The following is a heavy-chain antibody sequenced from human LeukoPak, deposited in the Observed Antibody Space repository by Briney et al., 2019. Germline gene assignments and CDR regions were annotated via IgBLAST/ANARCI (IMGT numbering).Heavy chain of an antibody. D-gene: IGHD3-3*01. CDR3: AKDGFDRTIFGVVIRYYYYMDV. J-gene: IGHJ6*03. CDR1: GFTFSDYY. CDR2: ISSSGSTI. Sequence: GGSLRLSCAASGFTFSDYYMSWIRQAPGKGLEWVSYISSSGSTIYYADSVKGRFTISRDNSKNSLYLQMNSLRAEDTALYYCAKDGFDRTIFGVVIRYYYYMDVWGKGTTVTVSS. V-gene: IGHV3-11*01.